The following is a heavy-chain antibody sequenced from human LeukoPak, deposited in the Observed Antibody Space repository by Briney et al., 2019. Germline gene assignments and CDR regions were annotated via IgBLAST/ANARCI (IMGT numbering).Heavy chain of an antibody. CDR2: IYTSGST. CDR1: VGSISNYY. CDR3: AVHTIFGVVMVDY. Sequence: SETLSLTRTVSVGSISNYYWSWIRQPAGKGLEWIGRIYTSGSTNYNPSLRSRVTMSVDTSKNQFSLKLSSVTAADTAVYYCAVHTIFGVVMVDYWGQGTLVTVSS. V-gene: IGHV4-4*07. J-gene: IGHJ4*02. D-gene: IGHD3-3*01.